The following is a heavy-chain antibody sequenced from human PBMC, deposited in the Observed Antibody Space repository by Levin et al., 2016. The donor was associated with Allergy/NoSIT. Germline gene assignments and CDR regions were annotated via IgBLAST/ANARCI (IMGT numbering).Heavy chain of an antibody. V-gene: IGHV4-4*07. CDR3: AASEVYYFEY. CDR2: IYTTVTA. CDR1: GASITRYY. Sequence: SETLSLTCTVSGASITRYYWNWIRQPAGKGLEWIGRIYTTVTADYNPSLKSRVTMSVDTSKNQVSLKLSSVTAADTAVYYCAASEVYYFEYWGQGALVTVSS. J-gene: IGHJ4*02. D-gene: IGHD1-14*01.